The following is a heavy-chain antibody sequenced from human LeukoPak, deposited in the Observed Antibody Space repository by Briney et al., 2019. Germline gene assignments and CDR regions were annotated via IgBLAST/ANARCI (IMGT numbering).Heavy chain of an antibody. CDR1: GYTFINFY. Sequence: ASVKVSCKTSGYTFINFYIHWVRQAPGQGLEWMGWISAYNGNTNYAQKLQGRVNMTTDTSTSTAYMELRSLRSDDTAVYYCARGGGLVFLADWGQGTLVTVSS. CDR3: ARGGGLVFLAD. V-gene: IGHV1-18*01. D-gene: IGHD3-10*01. J-gene: IGHJ4*02. CDR2: ISAYNGNT.